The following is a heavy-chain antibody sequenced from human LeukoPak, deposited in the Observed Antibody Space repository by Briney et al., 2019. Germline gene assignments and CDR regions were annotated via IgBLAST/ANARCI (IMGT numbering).Heavy chain of an antibody. CDR3: ARMASLSPPSS. V-gene: IGHV1-69*13. D-gene: IGHD5-24*01. CDR1: GGAFSSYA. Sequence: SVKVSCKASGGAFSSYAISWVRQAPGQGLEWMGGIIPIFGTANYAQKFQGRVTITADESTSTAYMELRSLRSDDTAVYYCARMASLSPPSSWGQGTLVTVSS. CDR2: IIPIFGTA. J-gene: IGHJ4*02.